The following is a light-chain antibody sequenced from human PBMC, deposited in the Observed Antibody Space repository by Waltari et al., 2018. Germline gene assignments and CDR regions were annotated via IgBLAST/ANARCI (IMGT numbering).Light chain of an antibody. CDR2: GAS. V-gene: IGKV3-15*01. CDR3: QQFHNWPWT. Sequence: EIVMTQSPATLSVSPGERATLSCRASQSVSSNLAWYQQKPGQTPRLLIYGASTRATGIPARFSGSGSGTEFTLTISSLQSEDFAVYYCQQFHNWPWTFGQGTRVEIK. CDR1: QSVSSN. J-gene: IGKJ1*01.